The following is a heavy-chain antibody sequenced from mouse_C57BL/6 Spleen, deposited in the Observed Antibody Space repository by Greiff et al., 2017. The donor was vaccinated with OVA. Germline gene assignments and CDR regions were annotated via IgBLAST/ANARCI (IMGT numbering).Heavy chain of an antibody. CDR2: IWWDDDK. CDR1: GFSLSTFGMG. J-gene: IGHJ1*03. CDR3: ARVYYYGSSDGYFDV. V-gene: IGHV8-8*01. D-gene: IGHD1-1*01. Sequence: QVTLKESGPGILQPSQTLSLTCSFSGFSLSTFGMGVGWIRQPSGKGLEWLAHIWWDDDKYYNPALKSRLTISKDTSKNQVFLEIANVDTADTATYYCARVYYYGSSDGYFDVWGTGTTVTVSS.